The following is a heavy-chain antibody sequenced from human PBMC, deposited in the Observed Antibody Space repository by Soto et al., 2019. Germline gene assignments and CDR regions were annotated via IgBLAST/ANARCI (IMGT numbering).Heavy chain of an antibody. CDR3: ARIELEYGSSSPYYYYYYMDV. CDR2: IFSNDEK. V-gene: IGHV2-26*01. CDR1: GFSLSNARMG. Sequence: QVTLKESGPVLVKPTETLTLTCTVSGFSLSNARMGVSWIRQPPGKALEWLAHIFSNDEKSYSTSLKSRLTISKDTSESQVVLTMTNMDPVDTATYYCARIELEYGSSSPYYYYYYMDVWGKGTTVTVSS. J-gene: IGHJ6*03. D-gene: IGHD6-6*01.